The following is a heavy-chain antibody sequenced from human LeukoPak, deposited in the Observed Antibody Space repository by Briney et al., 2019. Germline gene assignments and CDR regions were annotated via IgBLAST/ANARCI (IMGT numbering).Heavy chain of an antibody. J-gene: IGHJ4*02. Sequence: GASVTVSCKTSGYTFTSYGVTWVRQAPGQGLEWRGWISAFNGNTHYPQKFQGRVTMTTDTSTSTVYMEVRSLRSDDTAVYYCARVVFGVFRLGESRFDYWGQGTLVTVSS. D-gene: IGHD3-16*01. CDR3: ARVVFGVFRLGESRFDY. CDR2: ISAFNGNT. CDR1: GYTFTSYG. V-gene: IGHV1-18*01.